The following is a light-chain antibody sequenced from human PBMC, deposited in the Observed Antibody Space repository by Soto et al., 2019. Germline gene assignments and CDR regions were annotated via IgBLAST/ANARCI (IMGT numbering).Light chain of an antibody. V-gene: IGKV3-20*01. Sequence: EIVLTQSPGTLSLSPGERATLSCRASQSVSSNYLAWYQQKPGLAPRLLIYGASSRATGIPDRFSGSGSGTDFTLTISRLEPEDVAVYYCQHDGSSPPVTFGQGTKLEIK. CDR3: QHDGSSPPVT. CDR2: GAS. J-gene: IGKJ2*01. CDR1: QSVSSNY.